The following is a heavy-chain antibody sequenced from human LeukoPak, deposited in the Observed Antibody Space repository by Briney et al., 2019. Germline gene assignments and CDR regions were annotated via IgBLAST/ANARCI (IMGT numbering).Heavy chain of an antibody. D-gene: IGHD2-21*02. CDR1: GESITAYY. V-gene: IGHV4-59*06. Sequence: SETLSLTCAVYGESITAYYWTWIRQPPGKGLEWIGYIYYSGSTYYNPSLKSRVTISVDTSKNQFSLKLSSVTAADTAVYYCASFVVVTATFDYWGQGTLVTVSS. CDR2: IYYSGST. J-gene: IGHJ4*02. CDR3: ASFVVVTATFDY.